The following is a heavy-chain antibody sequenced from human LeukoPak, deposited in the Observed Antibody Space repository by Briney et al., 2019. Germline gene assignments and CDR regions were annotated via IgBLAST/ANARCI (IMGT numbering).Heavy chain of an antibody. CDR1: GGSIISYY. V-gene: IGHV4-4*07. CDR3: ARGGVFKAAATFDY. CDR2: IHSSGTT. Sequence: SETLSLTCTVSGGSIISYYWSWIRQPAGEGLEWIGRIHSSGTTNYNPSLKSRVTMSVDTSKNQFSLKVSSVTAADTAVYYCARGGVFKAAATFDYWGQGILVTVSS. D-gene: IGHD2-15*01. J-gene: IGHJ4*02.